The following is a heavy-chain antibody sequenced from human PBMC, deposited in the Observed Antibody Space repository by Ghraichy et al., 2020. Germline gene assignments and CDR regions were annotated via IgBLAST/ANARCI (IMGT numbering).Heavy chain of an antibody. D-gene: IGHD3-9*01. Sequence: SVKVSCKASEGTFSSYAISWVRQAPGQGLEWMGGIIPIFGTANYAQKFQGRVTITADESTSTAYMELSSLRSEDTAVYYCANYDILTGPYYYGMDVWGQGTTVTVSS. V-gene: IGHV1-69*13. CDR1: EGTFSSYA. CDR3: ANYDILTGPYYYGMDV. CDR2: IIPIFGTA. J-gene: IGHJ6*02.